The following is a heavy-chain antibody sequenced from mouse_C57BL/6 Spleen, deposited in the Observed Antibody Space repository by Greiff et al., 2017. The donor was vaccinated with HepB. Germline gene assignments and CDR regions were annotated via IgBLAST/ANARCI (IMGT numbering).Heavy chain of an antibody. Sequence: QVQLQQPGAELVKPGASVKLSCKASGYTFTSYWMHWVKQRPGQGLEWIGMIHPNSGSTNYNEKFKSKATLTVDKSSSPAYMQLSSLTSEDLAVYYCARGYDYDVRFAYWGQGTLVTVSA. D-gene: IGHD2-4*01. CDR1: GYTFTSYW. CDR3: ARGYDYDVRFAY. CDR2: IHPNSGST. J-gene: IGHJ3*01. V-gene: IGHV1-64*01.